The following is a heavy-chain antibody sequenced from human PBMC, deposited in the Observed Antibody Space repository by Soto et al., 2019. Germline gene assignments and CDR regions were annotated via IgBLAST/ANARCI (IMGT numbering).Heavy chain of an antibody. J-gene: IGHJ3*02. V-gene: IGHV4-34*01. CDR3: ARGFGGKGAFDI. D-gene: IGHD2-15*01. CDR1: GGSFSGYY. Sequence: SETLSLTCAVYGGSFSGYYWSWIRQPPGKGLEWIGEINHSGSTNYNPSLKSRVTISVDTSKNQFSLKLSSVTAADTAVYYCARGFGGKGAFDIWGQGTMVTVSS. CDR2: INHSGST.